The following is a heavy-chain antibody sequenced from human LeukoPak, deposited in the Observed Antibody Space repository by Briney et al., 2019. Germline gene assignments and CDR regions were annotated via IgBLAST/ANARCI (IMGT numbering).Heavy chain of an antibody. V-gene: IGHV4-61*02. Sequence: TPSETLSLTCTVSGGSINGGNYYWTWIRQPAGKGLEWIGRISPSGSTNYNPSLTSRVTISVDTSKNQFSLKLSFVTAADTAVYYCARVSYQEGVDYWGQGTLVTVSS. CDR1: GGSINGGNYY. CDR3: ARVSYQEGVDY. D-gene: IGHD2-2*01. CDR2: ISPSGST. J-gene: IGHJ4*02.